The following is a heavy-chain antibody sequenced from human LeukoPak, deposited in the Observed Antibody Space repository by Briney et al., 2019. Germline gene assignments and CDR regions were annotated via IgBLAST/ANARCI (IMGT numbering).Heavy chain of an antibody. J-gene: IGHJ4*02. D-gene: IGHD1-26*01. Sequence: PSETLSLTCSVSGDSISGISYYWGWIRQPPGKGLEWIGKIYYSGSSYNNPSLESRVVIPLDTSRNQFSLKLTSVTATDTAVYYCARQGAVGATGFDFWGQGILVTVSS. CDR1: GDSISGISYY. V-gene: IGHV4-39*01. CDR3: ARQGAVGATGFDF. CDR2: IYYSGSS.